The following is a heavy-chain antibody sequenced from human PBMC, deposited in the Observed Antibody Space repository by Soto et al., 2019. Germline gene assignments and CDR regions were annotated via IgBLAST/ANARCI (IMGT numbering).Heavy chain of an antibody. V-gene: IGHV4-34*01. Sequence: SEPLSLTCAVYGGSFSGYYWSWIRQPPGKGLEWIGEINHSGSTNYNPSLKSRVTISVDTTKNQFSLKLSSVTAADTAVYYCARVPGRYYYGMDVWGQGTTVTVS. CDR2: INHSGST. CDR3: ARVPGRYYYGMDV. D-gene: IGHD7-27*01. J-gene: IGHJ6*02. CDR1: GGSFSGYY.